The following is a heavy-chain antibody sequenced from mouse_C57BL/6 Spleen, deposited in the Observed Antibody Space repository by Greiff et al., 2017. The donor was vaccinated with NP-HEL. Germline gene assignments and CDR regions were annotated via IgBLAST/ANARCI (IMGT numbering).Heavy chain of an antibody. Sequence: EVQLQQSGPELVKPGASVKMSCKASGYTFTDYNMHWVKQSHGKSLEWIGYINPNNGGTSYNQKFKGKATLTVNKSSSTAYMELRSRTSEDSAVYYCARGRDGYDWGAWFAYWGQGTLVTVSA. D-gene: IGHD2-2*01. V-gene: IGHV1-22*01. CDR2: INPNNGGT. CDR3: ARGRDGYDWGAWFAY. CDR1: GYTFTDYN. J-gene: IGHJ3*01.